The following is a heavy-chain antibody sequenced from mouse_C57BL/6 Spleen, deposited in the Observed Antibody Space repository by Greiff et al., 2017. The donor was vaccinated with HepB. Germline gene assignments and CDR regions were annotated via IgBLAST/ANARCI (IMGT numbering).Heavy chain of an antibody. V-gene: IGHV1-55*01. J-gene: IGHJ4*01. CDR3: ARKGYGNPYYYAIDY. D-gene: IGHD2-1*01. CDR1: GYTFTSYW. CDR2: IYPGSGST. Sequence: QVQLQQPGAELVKPGASVKMSCKASGYTFTSYWITWVKQRPGQGLEWIGDIYPGSGSTNYNEKFKSKATLTVDTSSSTAYMQLSSLTSEDSAVYDCARKGYGNPYYYAIDYWGQGTSVTVSS.